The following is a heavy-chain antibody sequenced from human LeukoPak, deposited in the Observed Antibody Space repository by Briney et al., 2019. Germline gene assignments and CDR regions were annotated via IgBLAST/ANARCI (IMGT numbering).Heavy chain of an antibody. Sequence: PSETLSLTCAVYGGSFSGYYWSWIRQPPGKGLEWIGEINHSGSTNYNPSLKSRVTISVDTSKNQFSLKLSSVTAADTAVYYCARVHGFSSTSLHFQHWGQGTLVTVSS. J-gene: IGHJ1*01. CDR3: ARVHGFSSTSLHFQH. CDR1: GGSFSGYY. D-gene: IGHD2-2*01. V-gene: IGHV4-34*01. CDR2: INHSGST.